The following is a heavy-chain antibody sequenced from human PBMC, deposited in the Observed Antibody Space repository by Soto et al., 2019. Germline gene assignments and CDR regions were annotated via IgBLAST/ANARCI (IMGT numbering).Heavy chain of an antibody. Sequence: PGGSLRLSCAASGFTFSDHYMDWVRQAPGKGLEWVGRTRNKANSFTTEYAASVKGRFTIFRDDSKNSLYLQMSNLKTEDTAMYYCAREFMTTVTYFDYWGQGTLVTVSS. CDR3: AREFMTTVTYFDY. J-gene: IGHJ4*02. CDR2: TRNKANSFTT. D-gene: IGHD4-17*01. V-gene: IGHV3-72*01. CDR1: GFTFSDHY.